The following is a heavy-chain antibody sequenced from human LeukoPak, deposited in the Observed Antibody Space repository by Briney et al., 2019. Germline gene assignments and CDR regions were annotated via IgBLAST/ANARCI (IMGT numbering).Heavy chain of an antibody. CDR1: GFTFSSFG. Sequence: GGSLRLSCAASGFTFSSFGMTWVRQAPGKGLEWVSLISGGGRSTYYADSVKGRFTISRDNSKNTVYLQMNSLRGEDTAVYYCAKESGLHLDYWGQGTLITVSS. V-gene: IGHV3-23*01. J-gene: IGHJ4*02. CDR3: AKESGLHLDY. CDR2: ISGGGRST.